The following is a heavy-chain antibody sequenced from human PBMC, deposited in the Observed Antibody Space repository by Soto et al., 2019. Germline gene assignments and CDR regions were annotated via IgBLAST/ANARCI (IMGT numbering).Heavy chain of an antibody. J-gene: IGHJ4*02. CDR3: ASVRTRVTVTTPFRF. Sequence: ASVKVSWKTSGYTFTNYDVNWVRQAPGQGLEWMGWMNPNTGNTGYAQKFQGRVTVTRNTSITTVYMEMSGLRSEDTAVYYCASVRTRVTVTTPFRFWGQGTLVTV. V-gene: IGHV1-8*01. D-gene: IGHD4-17*01. CDR1: GYTFTNYD. CDR2: MNPNTGNT.